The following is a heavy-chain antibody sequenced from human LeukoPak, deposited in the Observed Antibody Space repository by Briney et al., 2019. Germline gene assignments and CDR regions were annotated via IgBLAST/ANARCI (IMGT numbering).Heavy chain of an antibody. V-gene: IGHV1-46*01. CDR1: GYTFTSYY. J-gene: IGHJ3*02. D-gene: IGHD6-13*01. Sequence: ASVKVSCKASGYTFTSYYMHWVRQAPGQGLEWMGIINPSGGSTSYAQKFQGRVTMTRDTSTSTVYMELSSLRSEDTAVYYCARSLGYSSSWYEVGGAFDIWGQGTMVTVSS. CDR2: INPSGGST. CDR3: ARSLGYSSSWYEVGGAFDI.